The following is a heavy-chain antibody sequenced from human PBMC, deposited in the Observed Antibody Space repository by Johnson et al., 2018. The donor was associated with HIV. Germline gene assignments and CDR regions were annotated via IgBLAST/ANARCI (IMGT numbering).Heavy chain of an antibody. D-gene: IGHD3-22*01. CDR2: ISSNGVRT. Sequence: VQLVESGGGFVQPGGSLRLSCAASGFTFSTYAMYWVRQAPGKGLEYVSGISSNGVRTYYANSVKDRFTVSRDSSNNTLYLQMGSLRDEDTAVYYCAREHGPDEGYYDGRYYSGFDIWGQGTMVTVSS. J-gene: IGHJ3*02. CDR3: AREHGPDEGYYDGRYYSGFDI. CDR1: GFTFSTYA. V-gene: IGHV3-64*01.